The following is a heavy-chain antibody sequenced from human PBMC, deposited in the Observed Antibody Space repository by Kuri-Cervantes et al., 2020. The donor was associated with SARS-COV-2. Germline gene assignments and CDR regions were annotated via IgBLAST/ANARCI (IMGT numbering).Heavy chain of an antibody. D-gene: IGHD3-3*01. V-gene: IGHV1-46*01. Sequence: ASVKVSCKASGYTFTSYYMHWVRQAPGQGLEWMGIINPSGGSTSYAQKFQGRVTMTRDTSISTAYMELSRLRSDDTAVYYCARDNSAYYDFWSGYYNYFDYWGQGTLVTVS. J-gene: IGHJ4*02. CDR2: INPSGGST. CDR1: GYTFTSYY. CDR3: ARDNSAYYDFWSGYYNYFDY.